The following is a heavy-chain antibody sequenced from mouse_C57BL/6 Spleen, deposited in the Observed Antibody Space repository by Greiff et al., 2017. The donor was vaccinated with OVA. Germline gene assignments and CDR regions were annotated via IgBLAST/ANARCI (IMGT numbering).Heavy chain of an antibody. V-gene: IGHV1-82*01. D-gene: IGHD1-1*01. J-gene: IGHJ2*01. CDR3: ASGNYYFDD. Sequence: QVQLPQSGPELVKPGASVKISCKASGYAFSSPWMNWVKPRPGKGLGWIGRIYSGDGDTNYNGKFKGKATLTADKSSSKGYMQLSSLTSEDSAVYYCASGNYYFDDWGQGTTLTVSS. CDR2: IYSGDGDT. CDR1: GYAFSSPW.